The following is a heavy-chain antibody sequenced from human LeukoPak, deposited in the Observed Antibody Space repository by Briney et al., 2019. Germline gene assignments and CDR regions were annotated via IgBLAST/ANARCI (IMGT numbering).Heavy chain of an antibody. V-gene: IGHV3-7*03. J-gene: IGHJ4*02. Sequence: GGSLRLSCAASGFTFSRFWMSWVRQAPGKGLEGVATIKEDGSEKYYVSSVRGRCTVSRDNAWDSLYLQMNSLRAEDTAVYYCATVAPQHDYWGQGAVVTVSS. CDR3: ATVAPQHDY. CDR1: GFTFSRFW. CDR2: IKEDGSEK.